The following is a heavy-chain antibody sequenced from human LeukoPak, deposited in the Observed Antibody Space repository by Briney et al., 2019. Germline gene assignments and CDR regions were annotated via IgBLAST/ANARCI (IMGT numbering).Heavy chain of an antibody. D-gene: IGHD5-12*01. Sequence: PGGSLRLSCAASGFTFSSYAMSWVRQAPGKGLEWVSAISGSGGSTYYADSVKGWFTISRDNSKNTLYLQMNSLRAEDTAVYYCAKDPVCGYDCYYYGMDVWGQGTTVTVSS. J-gene: IGHJ6*02. CDR3: AKDPVCGYDCYYYGMDV. CDR2: ISGSGGST. V-gene: IGHV3-23*01. CDR1: GFTFSSYA.